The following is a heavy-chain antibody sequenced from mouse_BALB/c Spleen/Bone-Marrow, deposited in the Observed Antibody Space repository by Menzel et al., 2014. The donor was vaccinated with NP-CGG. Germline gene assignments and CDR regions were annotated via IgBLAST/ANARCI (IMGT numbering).Heavy chain of an antibody. D-gene: IGHD2-3*01. J-gene: IGHJ2*01. Sequence: QVHVKQSGAELVRPGTSVKVSCKASGYAFXDYLMEWLKQRPGQGLEGIGVINPGSGSTNYNEKFKDKATLTADKSSGTAYMQLSSLTSDDSAVYFCARYDGYFDYWGQGTILTVSS. CDR2: INPGSGST. CDR1: GYAFXDYL. V-gene: IGHV1-54*01. CDR3: ARYDGYFDY.